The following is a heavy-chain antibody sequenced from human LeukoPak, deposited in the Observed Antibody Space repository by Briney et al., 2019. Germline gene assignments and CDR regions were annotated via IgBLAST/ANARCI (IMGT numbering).Heavy chain of an antibody. CDR3: AKSGWYSAFDI. D-gene: IGHD6-19*01. J-gene: IGHJ3*02. V-gene: IGHV3-23*01. CDR1: GFTFSSYG. CDR2: ISGSGGST. Sequence: GGSLKLSCATSGFTFSSYGMHWVRQAPGKGLEWVSAISGSGGSTYYAGSVKGRFTISRDNSKNTLYLQMNSLRAEDTAVYYCAKSGWYSAFDIWGQGTMVTVSS.